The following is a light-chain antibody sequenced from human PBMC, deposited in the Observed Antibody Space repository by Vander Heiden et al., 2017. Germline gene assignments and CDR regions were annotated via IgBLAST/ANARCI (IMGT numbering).Light chain of an antibody. CDR3: QVWDGNSDHVV. J-gene: IGLJ2*01. Sequence: SFVLPQPPSVSAAPGQTARIICGGNNIGTKSLHWYQPKPGQAPVVVIYYDSDRPSGIPERFSGSNSGNTATLTISRVEAGDEADYYCQVWDGNSDHVVFGGGTKLTVL. CDR2: YDS. CDR1: NIGTKS. V-gene: IGLV3-21*04.